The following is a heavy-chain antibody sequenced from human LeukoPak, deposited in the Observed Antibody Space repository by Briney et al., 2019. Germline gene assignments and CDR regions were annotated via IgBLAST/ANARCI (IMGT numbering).Heavy chain of an antibody. V-gene: IGHV1-18*01. D-gene: IGHD1-20*01. J-gene: IGHJ6*02. CDR1: GYTFTSYC. Sequence: GAAVKVLSRASGYTFTSYCVRWVPQAPAQGLVGMGWNSAYNCNTNYAQKLQGRVNMTTDTSTSTAYMELRSLRSDDTAVYYCASGITGLYGMDVWGQGTTVTVSS. CDR3: ASGITGLYGMDV. CDR2: NSAYNCNT.